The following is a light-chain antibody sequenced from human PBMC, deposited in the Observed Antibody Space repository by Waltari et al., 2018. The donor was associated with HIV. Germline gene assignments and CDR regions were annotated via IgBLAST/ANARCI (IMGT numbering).Light chain of an antibody. J-gene: IGKJ4*01. V-gene: IGKV4-1*01. Sequence: DIVMTQSPDSLAVSLGERATFNCWSSWTVLSNSDNRNYLAWYQQKTGQSPNVLIYWASTRQSGVPDRFSASGSGTNFSLTISSLQAADVAVYYCQQYYTVRPTFGGGTKVEIK. CDR2: WAS. CDR1: WTVLSNSDNRNY. CDR3: QQYYTVRPT.